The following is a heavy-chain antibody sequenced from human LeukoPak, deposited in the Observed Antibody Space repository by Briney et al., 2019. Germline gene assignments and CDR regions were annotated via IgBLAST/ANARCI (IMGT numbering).Heavy chain of an antibody. V-gene: IGHV4-61*01. CDR3: ARAVGGDGSGSL. J-gene: IGHJ4*02. Sequence: SQTLSLTCTVSGGSISSGNYYWSWIRQPPGKGLEWIGYIYYRVTSDYNPSLKSRVTMSVDMSTSQISLKLSSVTAADTAVYYCARAVGGDGSGSLWGPGTLVTVSS. CDR1: GGSISSGNYY. CDR2: IYYRVTS. D-gene: IGHD3-10*01.